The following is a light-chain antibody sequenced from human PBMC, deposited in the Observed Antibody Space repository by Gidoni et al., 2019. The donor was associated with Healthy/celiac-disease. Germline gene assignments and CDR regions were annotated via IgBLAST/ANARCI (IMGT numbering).Light chain of an antibody. V-gene: IGKV3-20*01. CDR1: QSVSSSY. J-gene: IGKJ1*01. CDR3: QQSTA. Sequence: EIVLTQSPGPLSLSPGERATLSCRASQSVSSSYLAWYQQKPGQAPMLLIYGASSRATCIPDRFSCSGSVTVFTLTIRRLEPEAFAVYYCQQSTAFGQGTKVEIK. CDR2: GAS.